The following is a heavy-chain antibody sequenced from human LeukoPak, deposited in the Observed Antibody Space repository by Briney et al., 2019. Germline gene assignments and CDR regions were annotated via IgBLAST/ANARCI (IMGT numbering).Heavy chain of an antibody. Sequence: GGSLRLSCAASGFTFSTYWMHWVRQAPGKGLVWVSRIKSDGGTNYADSVKGRFTISRDNAKKTVSLQMNSLRPEDTGVYYCASAPSEIGGYYPEYFRHWGQGTLVTVSS. D-gene: IGHD3-22*01. CDR3: ASAPSEIGGYYPEYFRH. CDR2: IKSDGGT. J-gene: IGHJ1*01. V-gene: IGHV3-74*01. CDR1: GFTFSTYW.